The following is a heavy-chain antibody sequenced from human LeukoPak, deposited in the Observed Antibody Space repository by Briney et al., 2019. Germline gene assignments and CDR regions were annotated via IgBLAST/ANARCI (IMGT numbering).Heavy chain of an antibody. Sequence: ASVKVSCKASGYTFTGYYIHWVRQAPGQGLEWRGWINPNSGGTNYAQIFQGRVTMTGDTSISTAFMELSRLRFDDTAVYYCARVGGYSPLLPFDYWGQGTLVTVSS. V-gene: IGHV1-2*02. CDR2: INPNSGGT. CDR3: ARVGGYSPLLPFDY. D-gene: IGHD5-18*01. CDR1: GYTFTGYY. J-gene: IGHJ4*02.